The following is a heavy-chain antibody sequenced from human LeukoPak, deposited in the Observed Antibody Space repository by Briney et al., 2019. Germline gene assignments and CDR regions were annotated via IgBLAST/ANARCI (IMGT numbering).Heavy chain of an antibody. J-gene: IGHJ4*02. D-gene: IGHD6-19*01. CDR2: ISYDGSNK. V-gene: IGHV3-30*18. CDR3: AKDSIAVAGPGYY. CDR1: GFTFSSYG. Sequence: GRSLRLSCAASGFTFSSYGMHWVRQAPGKGLEWVAVISYDGSNKYCADSVKGRFTISRDNSKNTLYLQMNSLRAEDTAVYYCAKDSIAVAGPGYYWGQGTLVTVSS.